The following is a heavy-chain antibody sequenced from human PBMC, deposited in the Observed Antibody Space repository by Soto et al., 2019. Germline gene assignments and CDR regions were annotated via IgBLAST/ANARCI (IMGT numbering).Heavy chain of an antibody. V-gene: IGHV4-30-4*01. Sequence: QVQLQESGPGLVKPSQTLSLTCTVSGGSISSGDYYWSWIRQPPGKGLEWIGYIYYSGSTYYNPSLKSRVTISVDTSKNQCSLKLSSVTAADTAVYYCARGLEDYGDYSIPPWFDPWGQGTLVTVSS. CDR1: GGSISSGDYY. D-gene: IGHD4-17*01. CDR3: ARGLEDYGDYSIPPWFDP. J-gene: IGHJ5*02. CDR2: IYYSGST.